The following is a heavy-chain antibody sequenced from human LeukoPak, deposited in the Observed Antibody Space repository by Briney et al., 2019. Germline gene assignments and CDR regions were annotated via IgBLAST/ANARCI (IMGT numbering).Heavy chain of an antibody. V-gene: IGHV3-9*01. CDR1: GFTFDDYA. Sequence: GGSLRLSCAASGFTFDDYAMHWVRQAPGKGLEWVSGISWNSGSIGYADSVKGRFTISRDNAKNSPYLQMNSLRAEDTALYYCAVTGTPDPFDYWGQGTLVTVSS. CDR3: AVTGTPDPFDY. CDR2: ISWNSGSI. D-gene: IGHD1-20*01. J-gene: IGHJ4*02.